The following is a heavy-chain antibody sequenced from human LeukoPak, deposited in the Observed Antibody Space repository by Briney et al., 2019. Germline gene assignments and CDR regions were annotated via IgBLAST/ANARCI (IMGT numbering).Heavy chain of an antibody. J-gene: IGHJ6*02. V-gene: IGHV3-21*01. D-gene: IGHD3-22*01. CDR1: GFTFSIYS. Sequence: GGSLRLSCAASGFTFSIYSMNWVRQAPGKGLEWVSSISSSSSYIYYADSVKGRFTISRDNAKNSLYLQMHSLTAEDTAVYYCAREDDKDYYYYGMDVWGQGTTVTVSS. CDR3: AREDDKDYYYYGMDV. CDR2: ISSSSSYI.